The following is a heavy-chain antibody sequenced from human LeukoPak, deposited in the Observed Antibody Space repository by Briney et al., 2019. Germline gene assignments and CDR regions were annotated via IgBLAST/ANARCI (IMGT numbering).Heavy chain of an antibody. Sequence: GASVKVSCKASGGTFSSYAISWVRQAPGKGLEWMGGFDPEDGETIYAQKFQGRVTMTEDTSTDTAYMELSSLRSEDTAVYYCATAGYSYGPTFDYWGQGTLVTVSS. J-gene: IGHJ4*02. CDR2: FDPEDGET. CDR1: GGTFSSYA. V-gene: IGHV1-24*01. CDR3: ATAGYSYGPTFDY. D-gene: IGHD5-18*01.